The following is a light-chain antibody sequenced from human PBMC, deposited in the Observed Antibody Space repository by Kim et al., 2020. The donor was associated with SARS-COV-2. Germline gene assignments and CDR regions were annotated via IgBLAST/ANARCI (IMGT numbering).Light chain of an antibody. V-gene: IGLV6-57*01. CDR3: QSYDDNIWV. CDR1: SGSIVGDF. CDR2: EVH. J-gene: IGLJ3*02. Sequence: GKSIIVSCSRSSGSIVGDFVQCSQQRPGSSPTTVIPEVHNRPSGVPVRFSGSVDSSSTSATLTISGLKAYDEADYYCQSYDDNIWVFGGGTQLTVL.